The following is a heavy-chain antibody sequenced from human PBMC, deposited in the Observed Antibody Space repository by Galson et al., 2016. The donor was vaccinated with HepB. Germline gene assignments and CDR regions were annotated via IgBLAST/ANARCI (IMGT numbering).Heavy chain of an antibody. Sequence: PALVKPTQTLTLTCTFSGFSLSTSGVGVGWIRQPPGKALEWLALIYWDDDKRYSPSLESRHTITKDTSKNQVVLTMINMDPVDTATYYCAHRAYSGYDWESNWFDPWGQGTLVTVSS. D-gene: IGHD5-12*01. V-gene: IGHV2-5*02. CDR2: IYWDDDK. CDR1: GFSLSTSGVG. J-gene: IGHJ5*02. CDR3: AHRAYSGYDWESNWFDP.